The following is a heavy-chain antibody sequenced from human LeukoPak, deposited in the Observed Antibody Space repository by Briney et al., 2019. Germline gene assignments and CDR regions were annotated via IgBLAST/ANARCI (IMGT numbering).Heavy chain of an antibody. J-gene: IGHJ3*02. Sequence: TSGSLRCSCTASGFTVSYYDMRWVGPAPGQGLEWVLDQSDSGYYNNYEDPAKGRFTISRDKSKNTLWLQMNSLRAEDTAVYYCARKWHGGLDIWSQGTMVTVSS. V-gene: IGHV3-23*01. CDR1: GFTVSYYD. D-gene: IGHD2-8*01. CDR2: QSDSGYYN. CDR3: ARKWHGGLDI.